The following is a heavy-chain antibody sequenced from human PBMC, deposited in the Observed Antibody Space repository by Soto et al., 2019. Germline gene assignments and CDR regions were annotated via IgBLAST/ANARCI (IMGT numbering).Heavy chain of an antibody. D-gene: IGHD2-15*01. CDR3: AGGGEDCSGGSCYLWFDP. CDR1: GYTFTSYD. Sequence: TSVKVSCKASGYTFTSYDINWGRQATGQGLEWMGWMNPNSGNTGYAQKFQGRVTMTRNTSISTAYMDLSSLRSEGTAVYYCAGGGEDCSGGSCYLWFDPWGQGTLVTVSS. CDR2: MNPNSGNT. J-gene: IGHJ5*02. V-gene: IGHV1-8*01.